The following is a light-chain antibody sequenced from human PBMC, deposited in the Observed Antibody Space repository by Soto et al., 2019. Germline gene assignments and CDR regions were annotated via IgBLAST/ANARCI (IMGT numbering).Light chain of an antibody. Sequence: DIQMTQSPSTLSASVGDRVTITCRASEGISEWLAWYQQKAGKAPKLLIYDASYLESGVPSRFSGSGSGTDFALTVSSLHPEDFATYYWQHADTFPWTFGQGTKVDIK. J-gene: IGKJ1*01. CDR2: DAS. CDR1: EGISEW. V-gene: IGKV1-5*01. CDR3: QHADTFPWT.